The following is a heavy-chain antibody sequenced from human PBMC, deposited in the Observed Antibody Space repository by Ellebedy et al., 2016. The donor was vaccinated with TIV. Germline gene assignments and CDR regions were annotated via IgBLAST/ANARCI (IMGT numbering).Heavy chain of an antibody. V-gene: IGHV4-61*03. CDR3: SGAYGRATPRS. D-gene: IGHD3-10*01. Sequence: MPSETLSLTCTVSGGSVSSPNYWTWIRQPPGKVLEWIGYIYSSGSTDYKPSLKTRVTISVDTSKNHFYLNLKSVTAADTAVYFCSGAYGRATPRSWGQGTLVTVSS. J-gene: IGHJ5*02. CDR2: IYSSGST. CDR1: GGSVSSPNY.